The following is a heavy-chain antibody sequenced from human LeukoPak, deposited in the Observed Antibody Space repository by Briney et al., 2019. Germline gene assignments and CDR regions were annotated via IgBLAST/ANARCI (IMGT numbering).Heavy chain of an antibody. CDR2: ISYDGSNK. CDR1: GFTFSSYA. J-gene: IGHJ4*02. CDR3: ARGRYFDWF. D-gene: IGHD3-9*01. Sequence: PGGSLRLSCAASGFTFSSYAMHWVRQAPGKGLEWVAVISYDGSNKYYADSVKGRFTISRDNSKNTLYLQMNSLRAEDTAVYYCARGRYFDWFWGQGTLVTVSS. V-gene: IGHV3-30-3*01.